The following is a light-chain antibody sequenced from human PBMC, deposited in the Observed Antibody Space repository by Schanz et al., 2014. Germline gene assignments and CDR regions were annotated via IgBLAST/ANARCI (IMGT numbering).Light chain of an antibody. CDR2: GAS. Sequence: IQMTQATSSVSASVGDSVTITCRASQDIASWFAWYQQKPGTAPKLLIYGASRLHSGVPPRFSGSGSGTDFTLTITNLHPEDFATYFCHQAHSFPYTFGQGTKLEIK. CDR1: QDIASW. V-gene: IGKV1D-12*01. CDR3: HQAHSFPYT. J-gene: IGKJ2*01.